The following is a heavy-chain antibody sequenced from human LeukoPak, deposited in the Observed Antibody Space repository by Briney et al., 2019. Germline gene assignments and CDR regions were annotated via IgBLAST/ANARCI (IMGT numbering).Heavy chain of an antibody. V-gene: IGHV1-2*02. CDR1: GYTFTGYY. Sequence: GASVKVSCKASGYTFTGYYMHWVRQAPGQGLEWMGWINPNSGGTNYAQKFQGRVPMTRDTSISTAYMELSRLRSDDTAVYYCAREKIVGVNNWFDPWGQGTLVTVSS. CDR3: AREKIVGVNNWFDP. CDR2: INPNSGGT. D-gene: IGHD1-26*01. J-gene: IGHJ5*02.